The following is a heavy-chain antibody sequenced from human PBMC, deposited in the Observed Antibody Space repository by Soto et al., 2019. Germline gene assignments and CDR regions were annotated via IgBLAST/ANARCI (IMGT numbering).Heavy chain of an antibody. V-gene: IGHV2-5*02. Sequence: QITLKESGPTRVKPTQTLTLTSTFSGFSLSTSGVGVGWIRKTPGKALEWLAVIYWDDDKRYSPSLKNRLTITKDTSKNQVVLTMAYMDSVDTATYFCAHRGYMYGNWDQGYFDYWGQGTLVTVSS. CDR3: AHRGYMYGNWDQGYFDY. CDR1: GFSLSTSGVG. CDR2: IYWDDDK. J-gene: IGHJ4*02. D-gene: IGHD5-18*01.